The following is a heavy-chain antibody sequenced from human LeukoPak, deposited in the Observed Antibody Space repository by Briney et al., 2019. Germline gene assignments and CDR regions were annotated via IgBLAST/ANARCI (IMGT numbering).Heavy chain of an antibody. V-gene: IGHV6-1*01. D-gene: IGHD6-13*01. CDR2: TYYRSKWYN. Sequence: SQTLSLTCAISGDSVSSNSVAWNWIRQSPSRGLEWLGRTYYRSKWYNDYAESVKSRITINPHTSKNQFSLQLNSVTPEDTAVYYCARALAAAGGLAFDFWGQGTMVTVSS. J-gene: IGHJ3*01. CDR1: GDSVSSNSVA. CDR3: ARALAAAGGLAFDF.